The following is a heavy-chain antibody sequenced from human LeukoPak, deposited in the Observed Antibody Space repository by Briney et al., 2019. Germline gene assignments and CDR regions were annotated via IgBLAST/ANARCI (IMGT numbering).Heavy chain of an antibody. CDR1: GFTFSSYG. J-gene: IGHJ4*02. D-gene: IGHD3-3*01. CDR3: AKDQFSTEWLRGVDY. Sequence: GGSLRLSCAASGFTFSSYGMHWVRQAPGKGLEWVAFIRHDGSNKYYADSVKGRFTISRDNSKNTLYLQMNSLRAEDTAVYYCAKDQFSTEWLRGVDYWGQGTLVTVSS. CDR2: IRHDGSNK. V-gene: IGHV3-30*02.